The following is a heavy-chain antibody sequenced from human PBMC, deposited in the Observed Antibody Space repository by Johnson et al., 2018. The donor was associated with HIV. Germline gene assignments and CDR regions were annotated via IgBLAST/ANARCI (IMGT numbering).Heavy chain of an antibody. J-gene: IGHJ3*02. V-gene: IGHV3-7*01. CDR1: GFTVSSNY. CDR3: AREFGQASSYAFDI. Sequence: VQLVESGGGVVQPGRSLRLSCAASGFTVSSNYMSWVRQAPGKGLEWVANIKHDGSEKYYVDSVKGRFTISRDNAKNSLYLQMNSLRAEDTAVYYCAREFGQASSYAFDIWGQGTMVTVSS. D-gene: IGHD3/OR15-3a*01. CDR2: IKHDGSEK.